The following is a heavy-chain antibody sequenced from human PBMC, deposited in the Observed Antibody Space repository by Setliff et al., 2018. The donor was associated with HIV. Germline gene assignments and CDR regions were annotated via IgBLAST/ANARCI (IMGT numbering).Heavy chain of an antibody. D-gene: IGHD3-9*01. J-gene: IGHJ4*02. Sequence: PGGSLRLSCAASDFTFSDYGMSWDRQSPGMGLEWISSISSRSDYVYYADSVKGRFTISRDNAKNLLFLQMSDLGVEDTATYFCARGGRGLVIIPFDSWGQGMLVTVSS. CDR2: ISSRSDYV. CDR3: ARGGRGLVIIPFDS. V-gene: IGHV3-21*06. CDR1: DFTFSDYG.